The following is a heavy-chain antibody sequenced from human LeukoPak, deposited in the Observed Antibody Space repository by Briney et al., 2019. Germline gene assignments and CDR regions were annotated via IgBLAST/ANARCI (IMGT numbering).Heavy chain of an antibody. CDR2: ISGDGGST. V-gene: IGHV3-43*02. CDR3: AKEHLDFDWLLQDPYYFDY. CDR1: GFTFDDYA. Sequence: QSGGSLRLSCAASGFTFDDYAMHWVRQAPGKGLEWVSLISGDGGSTYYADSVKGRSTISRDNSKNSLYLQMNSLRTEDTALYYCAKEHLDFDWLLQDPYYFDYWGQGTLVTVSS. D-gene: IGHD3-9*01. J-gene: IGHJ4*02.